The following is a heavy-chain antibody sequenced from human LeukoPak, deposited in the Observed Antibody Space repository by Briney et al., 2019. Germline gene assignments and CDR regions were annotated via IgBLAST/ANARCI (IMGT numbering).Heavy chain of an antibody. CDR2: MYYSGST. D-gene: IGHD3-22*01. J-gene: IGHJ4*02. Sequence: SETLSLTCTVSGGSITGSSYYWGWIRQPPGKGLEWIGSMYYSGSTYYNPSLKSRLTISVDTSKNQFSLKLTSVTAADTAVYYCARQYYNNTGYYYFDYWGQGTLVTVSS. V-gene: IGHV4-39*01. CDR1: GGSITGSSYY. CDR3: ARQYYNNTGYYYFDY.